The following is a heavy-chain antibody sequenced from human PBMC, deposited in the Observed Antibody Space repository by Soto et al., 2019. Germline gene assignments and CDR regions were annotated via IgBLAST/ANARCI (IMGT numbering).Heavy chain of an antibody. CDR1: GYTLTSYG. D-gene: IGHD3-10*01. Sequence: GSSVKVSCKASGYTLTSYGISWVRQAPGQGLEWMGWISAYNGNTNYAQKLQGRVTMTTDTSTSTAYMELRSLRSDDTAVYYCARDTQYYYGSGSYYYFGYWSQGTLVTVSS. J-gene: IGHJ4*02. V-gene: IGHV1-18*01. CDR3: ARDTQYYYGSGSYYYFGY. CDR2: ISAYNGNT.